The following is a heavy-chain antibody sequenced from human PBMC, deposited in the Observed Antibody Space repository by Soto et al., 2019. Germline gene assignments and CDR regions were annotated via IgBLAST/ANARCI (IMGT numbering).Heavy chain of an antibody. J-gene: IGHJ6*01. CDR2: INIGSGNT. CDR1: GYAFSSYA. Sequence: QVQLVQSGAEEKKPGASVKVSCKASGYAFSSYAMHWVRQAPGQRLEWMGWINIGSGNTEYSQSFQDRITITRDTSASTVYMELSSLRSEDTAVYYCARDGGDCGYRLIYYYYIGMDVW. D-gene: IGHD2-21*02. CDR3: ARDGGDCGYRLIYYYYIGMDV. V-gene: IGHV1-3*05.